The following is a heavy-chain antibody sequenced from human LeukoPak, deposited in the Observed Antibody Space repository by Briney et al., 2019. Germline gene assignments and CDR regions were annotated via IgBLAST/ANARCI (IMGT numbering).Heavy chain of an antibody. D-gene: IGHD2-21*02. J-gene: IGHJ3*02. V-gene: IGHV3-11*01. Sequence: PGGSLRLSCAASGFTFSDYYMSWVRQAPGKGLEWVSYISSSGSTIYYADSVKGRFTISRNNAKDSLYLQINSQRAEGTAVYFCARDPDGDCVSALDMWGRGTEVTVP. CDR3: ARDPDGDCVSALDM. CDR2: ISSSGSTI. CDR1: GFTFSDYY.